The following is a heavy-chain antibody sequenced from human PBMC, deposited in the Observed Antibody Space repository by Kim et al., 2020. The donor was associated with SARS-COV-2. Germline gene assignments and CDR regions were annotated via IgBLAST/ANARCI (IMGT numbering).Heavy chain of an antibody. D-gene: IGHD2-15*01. CDR1: GGSISSSSYY. CDR2: IYFSGST. CDR3: VRQPAAVAALGMDV. V-gene: IGHV4-39*01. J-gene: IGHJ6*02. Sequence: SETLSLTCTVSGGSISSSSYYWGWIRQPPGKGLEWIGTIYFSGSTNYNPSLKSRVTISVDTSKKQFSLKLSSVTAADTAVYYCVRQPAAVAALGMDVWGQGTTVTVSS.